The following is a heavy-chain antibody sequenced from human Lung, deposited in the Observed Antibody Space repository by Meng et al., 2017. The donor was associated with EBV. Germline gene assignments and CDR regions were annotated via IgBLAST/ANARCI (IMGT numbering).Heavy chain of an antibody. CDR2: FIPILAKE. J-gene: IGHJ4*02. D-gene: IGHD5-24*01. CDR1: GGTISSYT. CDR3: ARDEGGWLTAPDY. V-gene: IGHV1-69*08. Sequence: QGLRLESGEEVEKPWASLKCPCNASGGTISSYTISWLRQAPGQGLEWMGRFIPILAKENYAPKFQCRVTITADKTTNTAYMELSSMRSEDTAVYYCARDEGGWLTAPDYWGQGTLVTVSS.